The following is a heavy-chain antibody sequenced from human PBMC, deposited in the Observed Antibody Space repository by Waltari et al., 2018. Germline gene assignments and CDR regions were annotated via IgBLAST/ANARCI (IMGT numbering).Heavy chain of an antibody. CDR2: MNPSGGTA. V-gene: IGHV1-46*01. Sequence: QVQLVQSGAEVKKPGASVKVSCKTSGYTFTLYDIHWVRQAPGQGLEWMGVMNPSGGTAKYAQRFRGRLTMTRDTSTSTVHMELSSLTSVDTAMYYCARDWYNWDYGTPYNWFDPWGQGTLVTVSS. CDR1: GYTFTLYD. J-gene: IGHJ5*02. CDR3: ARDWYNWDYGTPYNWFDP. D-gene: IGHD1-20*01.